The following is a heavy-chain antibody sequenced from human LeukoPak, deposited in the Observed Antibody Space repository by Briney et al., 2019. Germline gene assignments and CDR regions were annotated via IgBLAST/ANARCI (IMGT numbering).Heavy chain of an antibody. CDR3: ASGYSGYDSIDY. V-gene: IGHV4-4*07. CDR1: GASISGYH. Sequence: SETLSLTCTVSGASISGYHWNWIRNPAGKGLEWIGRIYASGSTNYNPSLKSRVTISVDKSKNQFSLRLSFVTAADTAVYYCASGYSGYDSIDYWGQGTLGTVSS. J-gene: IGHJ4*02. D-gene: IGHD5-12*01. CDR2: IYASGST.